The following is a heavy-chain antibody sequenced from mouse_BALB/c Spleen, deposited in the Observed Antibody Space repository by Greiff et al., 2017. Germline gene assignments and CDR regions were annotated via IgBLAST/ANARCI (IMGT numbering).Heavy chain of an antibody. CDR3: ARHLDPYYFDY. CDR1: GFTFSSFG. J-gene: IGHJ2*01. CDR2: ISNGGGST. V-gene: IGHV5-12-2*01. Sequence: EVNVVESGGGLVQPGGSRKLSCAASGFTFSSFGMHWVRQAPEKRLEWVAYISNGGGSTYYPDTVKGRFTISRDNAKNTLYLQMSSLKSEDTAMYYCARHLDPYYFDYWGQGTTLTVSS.